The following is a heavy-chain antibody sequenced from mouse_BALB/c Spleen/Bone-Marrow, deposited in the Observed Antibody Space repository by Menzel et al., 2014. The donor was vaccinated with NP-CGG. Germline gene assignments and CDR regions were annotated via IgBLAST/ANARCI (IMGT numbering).Heavy chain of an antibody. CDR2: INPYNGDT. J-gene: IGHJ4*01. V-gene: IGHV1-20*02. CDR1: GYSFTGYF. D-gene: IGHD1-1*01. CDR3: ARSDYYGTYAMDY. Sequence: EVQPQESGPELVKPGASVKISCKASGYSFTGYFMNWVMQSHGKSLEWIGRINPYNGDTFYNQKFKGKATLTVDKSSSTAHMELRSLASEDSAVYYCARSDYYGTYAMDYWGQGTSVTVSS.